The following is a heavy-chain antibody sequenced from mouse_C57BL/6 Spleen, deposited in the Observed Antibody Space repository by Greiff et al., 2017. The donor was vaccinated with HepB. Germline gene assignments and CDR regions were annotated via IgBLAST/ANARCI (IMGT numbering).Heavy chain of an antibody. CDR2: INPSSGYT. D-gene: IGHD2-12*01. Sequence: QVQLKQSGAELARPGASVKMSCKASGYTFTSYTMHWVKQRPGQGLEWIGYINPSSGYTKYNQKFKDKATLTADKSSSTAYMQLSSLTSEDSAVYYCARYDEFYAMDYWGQGTSVTVSS. V-gene: IGHV1-4*01. J-gene: IGHJ4*01. CDR3: ARYDEFYAMDY. CDR1: GYTFTSYT.